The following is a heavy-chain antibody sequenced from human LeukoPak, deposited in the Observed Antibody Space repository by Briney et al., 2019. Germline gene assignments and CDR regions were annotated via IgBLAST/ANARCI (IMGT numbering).Heavy chain of an antibody. D-gene: IGHD7-27*01. CDR2: ISSSSSYI. Sequence: PGGSLRLSCAASGFTFSSYNMNWVRQAPGRGLEWVSSISSSSSYIYYADSVKGRFTISRDNAKNSLYLQMNSLRAEDTAIYYCARELGIWTNYWGQGTLVTVSS. CDR3: ARELGIWTNY. V-gene: IGHV3-21*01. J-gene: IGHJ4*02. CDR1: GFTFSSYN.